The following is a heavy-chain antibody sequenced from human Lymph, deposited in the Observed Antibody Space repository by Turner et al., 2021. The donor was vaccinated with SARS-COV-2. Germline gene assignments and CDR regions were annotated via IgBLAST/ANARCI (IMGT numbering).Heavy chain of an antibody. Sequence: QVQLVQSGAEVKKPGASVKVSCKASRSTSPGSSMHWLRQAPGHGLEWMGGINPNSGGTNYAQKFQGRVTMTRDTSISAAYMELNRLRSDDTAVYYCARDVEKYNDFWSGYSGGYGMDVWGQGTTVTVSS. CDR3: ARDVEKYNDFWSGYSGGYGMDV. J-gene: IGHJ6*02. CDR2: INPNSGGT. V-gene: IGHV1-2*02. CDR1: RSTSPGSS. D-gene: IGHD3-3*01.